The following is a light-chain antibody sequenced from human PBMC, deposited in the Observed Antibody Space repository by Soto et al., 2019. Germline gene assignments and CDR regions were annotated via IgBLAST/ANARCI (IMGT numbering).Light chain of an antibody. V-gene: IGKV3-20*01. CDR3: QHYASSWWM. CDR1: QTVGSSY. J-gene: IGKJ1*01. CDR2: GAS. Sequence: FMMTQSPVTLSLSRGERATRSWRASQTVGSSYIAWYQQKPGQTPRLLIYGASSGATGVPDSFSGSGSGTDFTLTISRLEDEDFAVYYCQHYASSWWMFGQGTKVDIK.